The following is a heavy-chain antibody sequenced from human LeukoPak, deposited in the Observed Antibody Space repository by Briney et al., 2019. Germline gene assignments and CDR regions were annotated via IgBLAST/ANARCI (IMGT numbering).Heavy chain of an antibody. D-gene: IGHD2-21*02. V-gene: IGHV3-30*18. CDR3: AKEGRYCGGDCRGYFEY. CDR1: GFTFITYG. CDR2: ISNDGSKK. Sequence: PGGSLRLSCAASGFTFITYGMHWVRQAPGKGLEWVATISNDGSKKKYVDSVKGRFTMSRDNSKNTLYLQMNSLRAEDTAIYYCAKEGRYCGGDCRGYFEYWGQGTLVTVSS. J-gene: IGHJ4*02.